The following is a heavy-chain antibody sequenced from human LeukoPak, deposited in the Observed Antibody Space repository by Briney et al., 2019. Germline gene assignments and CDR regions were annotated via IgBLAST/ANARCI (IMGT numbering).Heavy chain of an antibody. CDR3: ATPLKLPPGYYGMDV. Sequence: GGSLRLSCAASGFTFSSYEMKWVRQAPGKGLEWVSYISSSGSTVCYADSVKGRFTISRDNAKNSLYLQVNSLRAEDTAVYYCATPLKLPPGYYGMDVWGKGTTVTVSS. CDR2: ISSSGSTV. D-gene: IGHD2-15*01. V-gene: IGHV3-48*03. J-gene: IGHJ6*04. CDR1: GFTFSSYE.